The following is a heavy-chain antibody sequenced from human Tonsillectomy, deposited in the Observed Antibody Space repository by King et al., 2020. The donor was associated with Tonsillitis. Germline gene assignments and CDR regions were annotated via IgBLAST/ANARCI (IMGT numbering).Heavy chain of an antibody. CDR1: GFTFSSYA. Sequence: VQLVESGGALVQPGGSLRLSCEASGFTFSSYAMIWVRQAPGKGLEWVSGITDSGAGTYYPDSVKGRSIVSRDNSKNMLYLLMNSLRAEDTAVYYCARARGSSVWYGGYWGQGILVTVSS. CDR2: ITDSGAGT. V-gene: IGHV3-23*04. CDR3: ARARGSSVWYGGY. J-gene: IGHJ4*02. D-gene: IGHD6-19*01.